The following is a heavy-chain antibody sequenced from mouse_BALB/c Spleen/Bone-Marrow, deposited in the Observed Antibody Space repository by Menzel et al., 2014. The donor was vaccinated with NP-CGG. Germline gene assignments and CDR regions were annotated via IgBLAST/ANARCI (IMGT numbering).Heavy chain of an antibody. CDR1: GYTFTSYW. J-gene: IGHJ4*01. D-gene: IGHD1-1*01. Sequence: DLVKPGASVKLSCKASGYTFTSYWINRIKQRPGQGLEWIGRIAPGSGSTYYDEMFKGKATLTVDTSSSTAYIQLSSLSSEDSAVYFCARSYYGRAMDYWGQGTSVTVSS. CDR3: ARSYYGRAMDY. V-gene: IGHV1S41*01. CDR2: IAPGSGST.